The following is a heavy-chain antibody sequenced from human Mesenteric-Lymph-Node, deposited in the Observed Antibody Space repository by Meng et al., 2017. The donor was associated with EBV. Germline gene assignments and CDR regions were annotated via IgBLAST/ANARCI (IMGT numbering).Heavy chain of an antibody. CDR2: ISGYNGNA. Sequence: QVQLVQYGGEVKKPGASMKVSCKASGYTFTTYGITWVRQAPGQGLEWMGWISGYNGNANYAQKLQGRVTMTTDTSTSTVHMELRSLRSDDTAVYYCARGYTGYAFLDYWGQGILVTVSS. D-gene: IGHD5-12*01. CDR3: ARGYTGYAFLDY. CDR1: GYTFTTYG. J-gene: IGHJ4*02. V-gene: IGHV1-18*01.